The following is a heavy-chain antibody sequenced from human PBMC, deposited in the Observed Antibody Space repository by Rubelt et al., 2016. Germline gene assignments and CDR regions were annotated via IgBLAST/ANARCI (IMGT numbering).Heavy chain of an antibody. V-gene: IGHV4-34*01. CDR2: ITHSGNT. Sequence: QVQLQQWGAGLLKPSETLSLTSAVYGGSFSGYYWSWIRQPPGKGLEWIGEITHSGNTNYNPSLKSRVTISVDTSKNQFSRKLNFVTAADTAVYYCARQNNWDPYFDSWGQGALVTVSS. CDR3: ARQNNWDPYFDS. CDR1: GGSFSGYY. J-gene: IGHJ4*02. D-gene: IGHD1-20*01.